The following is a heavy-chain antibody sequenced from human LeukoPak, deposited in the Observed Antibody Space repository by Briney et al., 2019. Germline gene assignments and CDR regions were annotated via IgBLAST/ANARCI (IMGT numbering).Heavy chain of an antibody. CDR2: INHSGST. CDR1: GGSFSGYY. Sequence: PSETLSLTCAVYGGSFSGYYWSWIRQPPGKGLEWIGEINHSGSTNYNPSLKSRVTISVDTSKNQFSLKLSSVTAADTAVYYCARANTDMVRMKGWFDPWGQGTLVTVSS. CDR3: ARANTDMVRMKGWFDP. D-gene: IGHD5-18*01. V-gene: IGHV4-34*01. J-gene: IGHJ5*02.